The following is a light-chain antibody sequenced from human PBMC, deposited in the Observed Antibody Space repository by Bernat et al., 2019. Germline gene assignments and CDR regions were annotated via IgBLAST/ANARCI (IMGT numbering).Light chain of an antibody. V-gene: IGLV3-25*03. CDR1: TLAKQY. J-gene: IGLJ7*01. CDR3: QSADNSGTYPV. CDR2: KDI. Sequence: SFDLTKPPSVSVSPRQTARITCSGDTLAKQYVNWYQQKPGQAPLQVIYKDIERPSGIPERFSGSSSGTTVTLTISEVQTEDEADYYCQSADNSGTYPVFGGGTQLTVL.